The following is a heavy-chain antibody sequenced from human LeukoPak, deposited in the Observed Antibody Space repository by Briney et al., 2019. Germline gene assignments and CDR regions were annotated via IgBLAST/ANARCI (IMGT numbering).Heavy chain of an antibody. J-gene: IGHJ4*02. Sequence: PGGSLRLSCAASGFTFSNARMSWVRQAPGKGLEWVGRIKSKTDGGTTDYAAPVKGRFTISRDDSKNTLYLQMNSLKTEDTAVYYCAEDRGYKVDYWGQGTLVTVSS. CDR3: AEDRGYKVDY. D-gene: IGHD5-12*01. CDR2: IKSKTDGGTT. V-gene: IGHV3-15*01. CDR1: GFTFSNAR.